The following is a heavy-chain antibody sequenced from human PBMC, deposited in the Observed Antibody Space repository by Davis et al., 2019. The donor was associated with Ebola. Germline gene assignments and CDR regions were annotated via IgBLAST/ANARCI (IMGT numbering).Heavy chain of an antibody. CDR2: ISGDGGST. CDR1: GFTFDDYA. Sequence: GESLKISCAASGFTFDDYAMHWVRQAPGKGLEWVSLISGDGGSTYYADSVKGRFTISRDNSKNSLYLQMNSLRTEDTALYYSAKNGFFGVSFPDYYYYGMDVWGQGTTVTVSS. J-gene: IGHJ6*02. V-gene: IGHV3-43*02. D-gene: IGHD3-3*01. CDR3: AKNGFFGVSFPDYYYYGMDV.